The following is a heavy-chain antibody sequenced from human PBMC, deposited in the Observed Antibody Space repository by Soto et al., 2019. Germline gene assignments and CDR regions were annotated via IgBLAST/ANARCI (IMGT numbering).Heavy chain of an antibody. D-gene: IGHD3-3*01. Sequence: QVQLVQSGAEVKEPGSSVNVSCKTSGGTFGNTAVTWVRQVPGQGLEWIGGIVPLFGTANYAQKFRGRVMIPADDSTSTAYMDLSSLRSDDTAIYYCARDGDPGYSFWSGPLGGGRFDPWGQGTLVTVSS. CDR3: ARDGDPGYSFWSGPLGGGRFDP. CDR1: GGTFGNTA. CDR2: IVPLFGTA. J-gene: IGHJ5*02. V-gene: IGHV1-69*12.